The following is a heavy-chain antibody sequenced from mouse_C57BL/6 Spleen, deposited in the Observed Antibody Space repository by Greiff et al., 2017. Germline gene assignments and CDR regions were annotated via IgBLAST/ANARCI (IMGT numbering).Heavy chain of an antibody. CDR3: ARQGYSGQDY. V-gene: IGHV1-82*01. CDR1: GYAFSSSW. J-gene: IGHJ2*01. D-gene: IGHD3-1*01. CDR2: IYPGDGDT. Sequence: QVQLQQSGPELVKPGASVKISCKASGYAFSSSWMNWVKQRPGKGLEWIGRIYPGDGDTNYNGKFKGKATLTADKSSSTAYMQLSSLTSEDSAVYFCARQGYSGQDYWGQGTTLTVSS.